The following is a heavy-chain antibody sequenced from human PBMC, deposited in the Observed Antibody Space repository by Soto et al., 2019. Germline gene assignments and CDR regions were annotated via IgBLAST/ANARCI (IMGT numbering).Heavy chain of an antibody. CDR2: INHSGST. Sequence: SETLSLTCAVYGGSFSGYYWSWIRQPPGKGLEWIGEINHSGSTNYNPSLKSRVTISVDTSKNQFSLKLSSVTAADTAVYYCARGVTFQRYYYYYGMDVWGQGTTVTVSS. J-gene: IGHJ6*02. CDR3: ARGVTFQRYYYYYGMDV. D-gene: IGHD5-18*01. V-gene: IGHV4-34*01. CDR1: GGSFSGYY.